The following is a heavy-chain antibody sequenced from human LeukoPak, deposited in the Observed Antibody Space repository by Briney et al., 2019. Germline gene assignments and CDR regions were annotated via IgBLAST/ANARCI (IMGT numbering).Heavy chain of an antibody. J-gene: IGHJ4*02. V-gene: IGHV3-48*03. CDR1: GFTFSSYE. D-gene: IGHD3-16*01. CDR3: ARVLEGGFDN. Sequence: GGSLRLSCAASGFTFSSYEMNWVRQAPGKGLEWVSYISSSGRTIYYEDSVKGRFTISRDNAKNTLYLQMNSLRAEDSAVYYCARVLEGGFDNWGQGTLVTVSS. CDR2: ISSSGRTI.